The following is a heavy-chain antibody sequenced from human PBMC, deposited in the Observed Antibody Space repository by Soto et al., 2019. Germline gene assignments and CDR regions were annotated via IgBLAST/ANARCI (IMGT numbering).Heavy chain of an antibody. CDR2: ISGSGGST. Sequence: PRGSLRLSCAASGFTFSSYAMSWVRQAPGKGLEWVSAISGSGGSTYYADSVKGRFTISRDNSKNTLYLQMNSLRAEDTAVYYCAKDFRVRGVMGYYYGMDVWGQGTTVTVSS. D-gene: IGHD3-10*01. J-gene: IGHJ6*02. CDR1: GFTFSSYA. CDR3: AKDFRVRGVMGYYYGMDV. V-gene: IGHV3-23*01.